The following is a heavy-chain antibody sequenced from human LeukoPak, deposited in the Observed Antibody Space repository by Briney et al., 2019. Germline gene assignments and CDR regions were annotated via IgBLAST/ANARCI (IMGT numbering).Heavy chain of an antibody. J-gene: IGHJ6*04. CDR3: AKDMGGRYYGSGSYWAYGMDV. D-gene: IGHD3-10*01. CDR2: ISWDGGST. Sequence: GGSLRLSCAASGFTFDDYAMHWVRQAPGKGLEWVSLISWDGGSTYYADSVKGRFTISRDNSKNSLYLQMNSLRAEDTALYYCAKDMGGRYYGSGSYWAYGMDVWGKGTTVTVSS. V-gene: IGHV3-43D*04. CDR1: GFTFDDYA.